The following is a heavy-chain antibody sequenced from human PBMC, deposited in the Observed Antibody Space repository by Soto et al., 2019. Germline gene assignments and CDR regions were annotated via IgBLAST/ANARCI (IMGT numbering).Heavy chain of an antibody. CDR3: ATPSSSPRYYYYGMDV. V-gene: IGHV1-24*01. Sequence: QVQLVQSGAEVKKPGASVKVSCKVSGYTLTELSMHWVRQAPGKGLEWMGGFNPEDAEPIYAQKFQGRVTMTEDTSTDTAYMELSSLRSEDTAVYYCATPSSSPRYYYYGMDVWGQGTTVTVSS. CDR2: FNPEDAEP. D-gene: IGHD6-13*01. CDR1: GYTLTELS. J-gene: IGHJ6*02.